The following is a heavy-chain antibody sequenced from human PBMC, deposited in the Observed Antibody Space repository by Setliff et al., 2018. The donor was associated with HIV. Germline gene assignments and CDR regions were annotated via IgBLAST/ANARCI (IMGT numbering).Heavy chain of an antibody. V-gene: IGHV4-4*07. Sequence: PSETLSLTCSVSGDSIGTYYWNWIRQPAGKGLEWIGRIYNSGSTIYNPSLKSRVTLSLDTSKNQFSLKLSSVTAADTAVYYCGSLGYCSRTSCSYWGQGTLVTVSS. CDR3: GSLGYCSRTSCSY. CDR2: IYNSGST. J-gene: IGHJ4*02. CDR1: GDSIGTYY. D-gene: IGHD2-2*01.